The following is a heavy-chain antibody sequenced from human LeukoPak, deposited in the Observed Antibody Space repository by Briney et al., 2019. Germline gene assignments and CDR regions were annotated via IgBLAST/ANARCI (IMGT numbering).Heavy chain of an antibody. CDR1: GYTLTELS. D-gene: IGHD4-23*01. CDR2: INPNSGAT. CDR3: ARDASFGGNSFSDS. Sequence: ASVKVSFKVSGYTLTELSMHWVRQAPGQGLEWMGWINPNSGATNYAQKFQGRVTMTRDTSISTAYMDLSRLRSDDTAVYYCARDASFGGNSFSDSWGQGTLVTVSS. V-gene: IGHV1-2*02. J-gene: IGHJ4*02.